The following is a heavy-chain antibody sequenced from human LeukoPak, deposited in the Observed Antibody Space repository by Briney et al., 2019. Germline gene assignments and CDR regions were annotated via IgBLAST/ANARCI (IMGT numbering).Heavy chain of an antibody. Sequence: GSLRLSCAASGFTFSSYAMHWVRQAPGKGLEWVAVISYDGSNKYYADSVKGRFTISRDNSKNTLYLQMNSLRAEDTAVYYCARDMAGYCSGGSCYFRSPFDYWGQGTLVTVSS. J-gene: IGHJ4*02. V-gene: IGHV3-30-3*01. CDR2: ISYDGSNK. CDR1: GFTFSSYA. CDR3: ARDMAGYCSGGSCYFRSPFDY. D-gene: IGHD2-15*01.